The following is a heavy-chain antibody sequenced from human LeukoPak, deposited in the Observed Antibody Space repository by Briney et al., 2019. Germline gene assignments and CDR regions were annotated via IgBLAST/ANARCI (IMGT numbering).Heavy chain of an antibody. D-gene: IGHD4-11*01. J-gene: IGHJ4*02. CDR3: AREGTTVTNFDY. V-gene: IGHV4-39*07. Sequence: SETLSLTCTVSGGSISSSSYYWGWIRQPPGKGLEWIGSINYSGSTSYNPSPKSRVTISVDTSNNQFSLKLSSVTAADTAVYYCAREGTTVTNFDYWGQGTLVT. CDR1: GGSISSSSYY. CDR2: INYSGST.